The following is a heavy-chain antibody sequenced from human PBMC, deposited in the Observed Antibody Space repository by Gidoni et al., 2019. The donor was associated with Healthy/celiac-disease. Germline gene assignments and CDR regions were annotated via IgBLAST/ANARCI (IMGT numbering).Heavy chain of an antibody. CDR2: ISDDGGNK. J-gene: IGHJ4*02. Sequence: QVQLVESGAGVVKPGGSIRLASAASGFTFSSSAMHWVRPAPGKGLELVAVISDDGGNKYYADSVKGRFTISRDNSKNTLYLQMNSLRAEDTAVYYCASQGTYYDLWSGYLDYWGQGTLVTVSS. V-gene: IGHV3-30-3*01. D-gene: IGHD3-3*01. CDR1: GFTFSSSA. CDR3: ASQGTYYDLWSGYLDY.